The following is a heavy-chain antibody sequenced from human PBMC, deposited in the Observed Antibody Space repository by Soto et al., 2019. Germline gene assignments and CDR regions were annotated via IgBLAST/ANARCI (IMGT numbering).Heavy chain of an antibody. CDR2: ISAYNGNT. Sequence: ASVKVSCKTSGYTFTSYGISWVRKAPGQGLEWMGWISAYNGNTNYAQKLQGRVTMTTDTSTSTAYMELRSLRSDDTAVYYCARDFSITGTTGYWGQGTLVTVSS. J-gene: IGHJ4*02. V-gene: IGHV1-18*01. D-gene: IGHD1-7*01. CDR3: ARDFSITGTTGY. CDR1: GYTFTSYG.